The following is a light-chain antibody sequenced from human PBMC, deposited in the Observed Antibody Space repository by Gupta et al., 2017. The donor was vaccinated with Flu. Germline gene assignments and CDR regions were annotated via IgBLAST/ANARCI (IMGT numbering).Light chain of an antibody. Sequence: SYVLTQPPSVSVAPGQTASITCRGNNVGSKSVHWYQQKPGQAPALVVYDDNDRPSGIPERFSGSNSENTATLAISRVEAGDEADYYCHVWDGNSDHQVFGGGTKLTVL. CDR3: HVWDGNSDHQV. V-gene: IGLV3-21*02. J-gene: IGLJ2*01. CDR2: DDN. CDR1: NVGSKS.